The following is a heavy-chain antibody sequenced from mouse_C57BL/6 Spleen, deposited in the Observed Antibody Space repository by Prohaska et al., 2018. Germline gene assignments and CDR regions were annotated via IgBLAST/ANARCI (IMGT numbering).Heavy chain of an antibody. Sequence: EVQLQQSGPELVKPGASVKISCKASGYTFTDYYMNWVKQSHGKSLEWIGDINPNNGGTSYNQKFKGKATLTVDKSSSTAYMELRSLTSEDSAVYYCARESNYVDAMDYWGQGTSVTVSS. CDR2: INPNNGGT. J-gene: IGHJ4*01. CDR1: GYTFTDYY. CDR3: ARESNYVDAMDY. V-gene: IGHV1-26*01. D-gene: IGHD2-5*01.